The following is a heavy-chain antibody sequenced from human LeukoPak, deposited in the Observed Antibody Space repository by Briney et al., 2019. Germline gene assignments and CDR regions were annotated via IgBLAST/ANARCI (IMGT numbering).Heavy chain of an antibody. CDR3: ARHLAGTFDY. CDR1: GGSISSSSYY. J-gene: IGHJ4*02. Sequence: SETLSLTCTVSGGSISSSSYYWGWIRQPPGKGLEWIGSIYYSGSTYYNPSLKSRVTISVDTSKNQFSLKLSSVTAADTAVYYCARHLAGTFDYWGQGTLVTVSS. V-gene: IGHV4-39*01. CDR2: IYYSGST. D-gene: IGHD6-19*01.